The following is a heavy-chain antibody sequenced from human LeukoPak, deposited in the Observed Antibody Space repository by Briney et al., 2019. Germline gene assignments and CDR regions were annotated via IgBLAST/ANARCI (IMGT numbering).Heavy chain of an antibody. CDR3: ARSRTRGLYCSSTSCYNPCDAFDI. CDR1: GYTFTSYG. J-gene: IGHJ3*02. D-gene: IGHD2-2*02. Sequence: GASVKVSCKASGYTFTSYGISWVRQAPGQWLEWMGWISAYNGNTNYAQKLQGRVTMTTDTSTSTAYMELRSLRSDDTAVYYCARSRTRGLYCSSTSCYNPCDAFDIWGQGTMVTVSS. CDR2: ISAYNGNT. V-gene: IGHV1-18*01.